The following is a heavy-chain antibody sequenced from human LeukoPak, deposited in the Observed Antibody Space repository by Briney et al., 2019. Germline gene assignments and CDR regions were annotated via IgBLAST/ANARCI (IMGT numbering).Heavy chain of an antibody. Sequence: PGGSLRLSCAASGFTFSSYEMNWVRQAPGKGLEWVSYISSSGSTIYYADSVKGRFTISRDNAKNSLYMQMNSLRAEDTAVYYCARVPSYGSGSYYYYYYMDVWGKGTTVTISS. J-gene: IGHJ6*03. D-gene: IGHD3-10*01. CDR3: ARVPSYGSGSYYYYYYMDV. V-gene: IGHV3-48*03. CDR1: GFTFSSYE. CDR2: ISSSGSTI.